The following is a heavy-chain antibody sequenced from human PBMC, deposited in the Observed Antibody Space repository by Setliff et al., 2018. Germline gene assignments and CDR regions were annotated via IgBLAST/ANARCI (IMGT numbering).Heavy chain of an antibody. CDR3: ARGNSRSSVWYVVPHFDY. J-gene: IGHJ4*02. D-gene: IGHD6-19*01. Sequence: SETLSLTCAVYSESFSGYFWSWIRQTPEKGLEWIGEISHSGNTNYNPSFKSRVTISIDTSKNQFSLKVNSVTAADTAVYYCARGNSRSSVWYVVPHFDYWGQGTLVTVSS. CDR1: SESFSGYF. V-gene: IGHV4-34*01. CDR2: ISHSGNT.